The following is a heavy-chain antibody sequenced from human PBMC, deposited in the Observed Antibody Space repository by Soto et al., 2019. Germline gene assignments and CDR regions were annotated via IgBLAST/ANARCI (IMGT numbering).Heavy chain of an antibody. CDR1: GGTFSSYA. D-gene: IGHD2-2*01. J-gene: IGHJ5*02. Sequence: SVKVSCKASGGTFSSYAISWVRQAPGQGLEWMGGIIPIFGTANYAQKFQGRVTITADESTSTAYMELSSLRSEDTAVYYCARLDCSSTSRFTGDWFDPWGQGTLVTVSS. CDR3: ARLDCSSTSRFTGDWFDP. V-gene: IGHV1-69*13. CDR2: IIPIFGTA.